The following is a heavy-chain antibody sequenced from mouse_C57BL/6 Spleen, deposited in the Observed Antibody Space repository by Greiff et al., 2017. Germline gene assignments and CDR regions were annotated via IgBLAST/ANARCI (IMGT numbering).Heavy chain of an antibody. D-gene: IGHD2-1*01. CDR1: GFNIKDYY. CDR2: IDPEDGET. V-gene: IGHV14-2*01. CDR3: ALYGNPDY. Sequence: EVKLVESGAELVKPGASVKLSCTASGFNIKDYYMHWVKQRTEQGLEWIGRIDPEDGETKYAPEFQGKATRTADTSSNTAYLQLSRLTSEDTAVYYCALYGNPDYWGQGTTLTVSS. J-gene: IGHJ2*01.